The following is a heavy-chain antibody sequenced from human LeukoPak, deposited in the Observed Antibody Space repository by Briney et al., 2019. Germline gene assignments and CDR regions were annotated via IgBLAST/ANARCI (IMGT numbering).Heavy chain of an antibody. Sequence: GASVKVSCKASGGTFSSYAISWVRQAPGQGLEWMGGITPIFGTANYAQKFQGRVTITADKSTSTAYMELSSLRSEDTAVYYCAREGDYYDSSGYTLYQYMDVWGKGTTVTVSS. V-gene: IGHV1-69*06. CDR1: GGTFSSYA. CDR3: AREGDYYDSSGYTLYQYMDV. CDR2: ITPIFGTA. J-gene: IGHJ6*03. D-gene: IGHD3-22*01.